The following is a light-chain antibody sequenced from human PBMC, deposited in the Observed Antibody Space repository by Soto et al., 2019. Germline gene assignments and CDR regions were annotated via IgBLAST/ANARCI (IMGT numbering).Light chain of an antibody. CDR1: QSVSSN. CDR2: GAS. Sequence: EIVMTQSPSTLSVSPEERATLSCRASQSVSSNLAWYQQKPGQAPRLLIYGASTRAAGIPDRFSGSGSGTDFTLTITRLEPEDSAVYFCQQYTGPPTTFGQGTRLEI. CDR3: QQYTGPPTT. J-gene: IGKJ5*01. V-gene: IGKV3D-15*01.